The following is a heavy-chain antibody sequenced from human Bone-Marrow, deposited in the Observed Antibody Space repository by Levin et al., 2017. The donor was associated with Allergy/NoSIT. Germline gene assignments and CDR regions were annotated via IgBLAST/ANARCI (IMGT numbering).Heavy chain of an antibody. V-gene: IGHV4-34*01. CDR3: ARGLGYSSGHIALDY. D-gene: IGHD6-19*01. CDR2: INHSGST. J-gene: IGHJ4*02. CDR1: LGSFRDSY. Sequence: LSLPSSFSLGSFRDSYWSWIRQPPGKGLEWIGEINHSGSTNYNPSLKSRVTIPVDTSKNQFSLKLSSVTAADTAVYYCARGLGYSSGHIALDYWDQGILVTVSS.